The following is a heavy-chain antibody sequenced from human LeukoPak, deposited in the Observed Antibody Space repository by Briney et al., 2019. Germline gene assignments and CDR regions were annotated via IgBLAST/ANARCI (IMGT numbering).Heavy chain of an antibody. J-gene: IGHJ4*02. CDR3: AKAVVVVVPAAWDY. D-gene: IGHD2-2*01. CDR2: ISGSGGST. V-gene: IGHV3-23*01. Sequence: GGSLRLSCAASGFTFSSYAMSWVHQAPGKGLEWVSAISGSGGSTYYADSVKGRFTISRDNSKNTLYLQMNSLRAEDTAVYYCAKAVVVVVPAAWDYWGQGTLVTVSS. CDR1: GFTFSSYA.